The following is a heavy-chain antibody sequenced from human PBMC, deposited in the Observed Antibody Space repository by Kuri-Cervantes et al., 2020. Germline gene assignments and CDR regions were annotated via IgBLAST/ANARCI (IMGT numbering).Heavy chain of an antibody. CDR2: INWNSGNI. V-gene: IGHV3-9*01. CDR3: AKAPPYDSSGNTFLDH. Sequence: SLKISCATSGFIFDDYALHWVRQAPGKGLEWVSGINWNSGNIGYADSVKGRFTISRDNAKTSLYLQMSSLRAEDTALYYCAKAPPYDSSGNTFLDHWGQGTPVTVSS. CDR1: GFIFDDYA. D-gene: IGHD3-22*01. J-gene: IGHJ4*02.